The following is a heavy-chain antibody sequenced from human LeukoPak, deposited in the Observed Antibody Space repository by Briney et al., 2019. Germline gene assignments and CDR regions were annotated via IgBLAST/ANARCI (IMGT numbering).Heavy chain of an antibody. CDR1: GFTFSSYA. CDR3: AKGAYSSSWYISEYFQH. V-gene: IGHV3-23*01. D-gene: IGHD6-13*01. J-gene: IGHJ1*01. Sequence: PGGSLRLSCAASGFTFSSYAMSWVRQAPGKGLEWVSAISGSGGSTYYADSVKGRFTISRDNSKNTLYLQMNSLRAEDTAVYYCAKGAYSSSWYISEYFQHWGQGTLVTVSS. CDR2: ISGSGGST.